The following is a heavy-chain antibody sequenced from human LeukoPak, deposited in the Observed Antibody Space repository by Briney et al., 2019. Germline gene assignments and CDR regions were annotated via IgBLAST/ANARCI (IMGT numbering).Heavy chain of an antibody. CDR1: GYTFTSYG. CDR3: ARGLYYYDSSGHYFDYFDY. D-gene: IGHD3-22*01. CDR2: ISAYNGNT. J-gene: IGHJ4*02. V-gene: IGHV1-18*01. Sequence: EASVKVSCKASGYTFTSYGISWVRQAPGQGLEWMGWISAYNGNTNYALKLQGRVTMTTDTSTSTAYMELRSLRSDDTAVYYCARGLYYYDSSGHYFDYFDYWGQGTLVTVSS.